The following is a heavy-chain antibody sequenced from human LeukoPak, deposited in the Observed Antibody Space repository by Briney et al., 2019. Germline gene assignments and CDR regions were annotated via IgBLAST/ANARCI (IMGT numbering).Heavy chain of an antibody. J-gene: IGHJ4*02. D-gene: IGHD3-22*01. Sequence: GGSLRLSCAASGFTFSSYGMHWVRQAPGKGLEWVAVISYDGSNKYYADSVKGRFTISRDNSKNTLYLQMNSLRAEDTALYYCARGGYSPDYWGQGTLVTVSS. CDR2: ISYDGSNK. V-gene: IGHV3-30*03. CDR1: GFTFSSYG. CDR3: ARGGYSPDY.